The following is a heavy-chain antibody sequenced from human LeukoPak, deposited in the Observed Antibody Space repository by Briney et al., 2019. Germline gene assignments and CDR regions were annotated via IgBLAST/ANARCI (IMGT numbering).Heavy chain of an antibody. Sequence: KPSETLSLTCAVSGGSISSSNWWSWVRQPPGKGLEWIGYIYYSGSTNYNPSLKSRVTISVDTSKNQFSLKLSSVTAADTAVYYCARDGGRYYGSGSKYNWFDPWGQGTLVTVSS. D-gene: IGHD3-10*01. CDR2: IYYSGST. CDR3: ARDGGRYYGSGSKYNWFDP. V-gene: IGHV4-4*02. J-gene: IGHJ5*02. CDR1: GGSISSSNW.